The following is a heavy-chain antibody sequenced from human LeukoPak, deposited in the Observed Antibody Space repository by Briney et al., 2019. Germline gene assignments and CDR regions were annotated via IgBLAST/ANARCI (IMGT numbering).Heavy chain of an antibody. CDR2: ISSSSSTL. CDR3: ARDFGYSHY. D-gene: IGHD2-2*03. CDR1: GFTLSSYS. V-gene: IGHV3-48*02. Sequence: GGPLRLSSAAPGFTLSSYSLNCVRQAPGTGQQSVSYISSSSSTLSYADSVKGRFTISRDNAKNSLYLQINSLRDQHTAVYHCARDFGYSHYCGQGTLVTVSS. J-gene: IGHJ4*02.